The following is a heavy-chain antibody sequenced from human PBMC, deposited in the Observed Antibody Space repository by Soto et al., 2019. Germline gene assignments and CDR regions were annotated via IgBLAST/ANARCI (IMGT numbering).Heavy chain of an antibody. J-gene: IGHJ5*02. D-gene: IGHD6-19*01. V-gene: IGHV4-59*01. CDR2: VYYSGGA. CDR3: TRDDGALAVYH. CDR1: GGSISGYY. Sequence: PSETLSLTCTVSGGSISGYYWSWIRQPPGKGLEWIGNVYYSGGAKYNPSVKRRVSISVDTSKNQFSLNHSSVTAADTAVYYCTRDDGALAVYHWGQGTLVT.